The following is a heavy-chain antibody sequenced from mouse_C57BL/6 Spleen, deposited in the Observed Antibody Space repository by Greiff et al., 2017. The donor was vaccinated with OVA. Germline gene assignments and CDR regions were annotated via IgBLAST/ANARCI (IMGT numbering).Heavy chain of an antibody. D-gene: IGHD3-2*02. Sequence: VQLQQPGAELVKPGASGKLSCKASGYTFTSFWMPWGHQGAGRGLERIGEIDPSDSYTNYKQKFKGKATLTVDTSSSTAYMQLSSLTSEDSAVYYCARVGSSGPRFAYWGQGTLVTVSA. V-gene: IGHV1-50*01. CDR3: ARVGSSGPRFAY. CDR2: IDPSDSYT. CDR1: GYTFTSFW. J-gene: IGHJ3*01.